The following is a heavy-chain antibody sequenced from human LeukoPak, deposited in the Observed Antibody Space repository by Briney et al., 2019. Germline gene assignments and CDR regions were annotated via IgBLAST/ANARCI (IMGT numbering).Heavy chain of an antibody. CDR3: TKFRGVSWDLLAFDY. CDR2: ISAGGDGT. D-gene: IGHD1-26*01. Sequence: PGASLRLSCVASGVTLSGNAMSWVRQTPGKGLEWVTAISAGGDGTYYADSVKGRFTISRDNSKNTLYLQMNSLRAEDTAMYYCTKFRGVSWDLLAFDYWGQGALVTVSS. CDR1: GVTLSGNA. V-gene: IGHV3-23*01. J-gene: IGHJ4*02.